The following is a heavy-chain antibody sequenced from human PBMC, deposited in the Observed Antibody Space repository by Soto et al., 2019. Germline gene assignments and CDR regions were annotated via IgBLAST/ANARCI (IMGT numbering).Heavy chain of an antibody. V-gene: IGHV4-59*08. CDR3: AKPEYFDWLVPPDY. Sequence: SETLSLTCTVSGGSISSYYWSWIRQPPGKGLEWIGYIYYSGSTNYKPSLKSRVTISVDTSKNQFSLKLSSVTAADTAVYYCAKPEYFDWLVPPDYWGQGTLVTVSS. CDR1: GGSISSYY. CDR2: IYYSGST. D-gene: IGHD3-9*01. J-gene: IGHJ4*02.